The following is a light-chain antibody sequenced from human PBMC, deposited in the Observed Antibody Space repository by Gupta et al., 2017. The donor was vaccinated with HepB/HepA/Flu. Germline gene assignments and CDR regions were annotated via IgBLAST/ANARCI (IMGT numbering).Light chain of an antibody. J-gene: IGLJ2*01. V-gene: IGLV1-47*02. Sequence: QSVLTQTPSASGTPGQSVTISCSGSSSNIGNNYVYWYQHLPSTGPKLLIESTSQRPSGVPDRFSGSKSGTSASLAISGLRSEDEGDYYCAAWDDSVSSLLLGGGTKLTVL. CDR3: AAWDDSVSSLL. CDR2: STS. CDR1: SSNIGNNY.